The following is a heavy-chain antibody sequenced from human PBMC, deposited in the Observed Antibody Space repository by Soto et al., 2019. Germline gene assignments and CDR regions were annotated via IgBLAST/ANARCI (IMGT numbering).Heavy chain of an antibody. Sequence: SETLSLTCAVYGGSFSGYDWSWIRQPPWKGLEWIGEINHSGITNYNPSLKSRVTISVDTSKNQFSLKLSSVTAADTAVYYCARLNYYDSSGYYLFDYWGQRTLVTFCS. J-gene: IGHJ4*02. CDR3: ARLNYYDSSGYYLFDY. V-gene: IGHV4-34*01. D-gene: IGHD3-22*01. CDR2: INHSGIT. CDR1: GGSFSGYD.